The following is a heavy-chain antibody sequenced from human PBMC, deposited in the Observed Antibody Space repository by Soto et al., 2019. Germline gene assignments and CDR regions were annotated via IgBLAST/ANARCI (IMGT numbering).Heavy chain of an antibody. Sequence: SQTLSLPCAISGASVSSNTAVWNWIRQSPSRGLEWLGRTYYRSKWYNDYAMSVRSRITINPDTSKNQFSLQLDSVTPEDTAVYFCARDQGAWNSWGQGTLVTV. D-gene: IGHD1-1*01. CDR2: TYYRSKWYN. CDR3: ARDQGAWNS. V-gene: IGHV6-1*01. J-gene: IGHJ4*02. CDR1: GASVSSNTAV.